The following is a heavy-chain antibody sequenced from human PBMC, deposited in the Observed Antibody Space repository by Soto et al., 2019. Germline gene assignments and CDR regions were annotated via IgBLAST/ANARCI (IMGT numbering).Heavy chain of an antibody. Sequence: GGSLRLSCAASGFTFSSYAMSWVRQAPGKGLEWVSAISGSGGSTYYADSVKGRFTISRDNSKNTLYLQMNSLRAEDTAVYYCTGGSYATAWFDPWGQGTLGTVSS. CDR1: GFTFSSYA. D-gene: IGHD1-26*01. CDR3: TGGSYATAWFDP. J-gene: IGHJ5*02. V-gene: IGHV3-23*01. CDR2: ISGSGGST.